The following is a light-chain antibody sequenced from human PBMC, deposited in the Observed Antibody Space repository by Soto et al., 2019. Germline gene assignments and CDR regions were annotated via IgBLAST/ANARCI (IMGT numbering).Light chain of an antibody. CDR1: SSDVGAYNH. CDR3: SSHASRSTLI. V-gene: IGLV2-14*03. CDR2: DVS. Sequence: ALTQPASVSGSPGQSITISCTGTSSDVGAYNHVSWYQQHPGKAPKVMIYDVSNRPSGVSNRFSGSRSGNTASLTISGLQAEDEAEYYCSSHASRSTLIFGGGTKVTVL. J-gene: IGLJ2*01.